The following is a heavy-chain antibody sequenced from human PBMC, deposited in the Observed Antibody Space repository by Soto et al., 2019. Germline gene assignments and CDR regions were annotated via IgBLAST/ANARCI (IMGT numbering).Heavy chain of an antibody. Sequence: PSETLSLTCTVSGGSISSYYWSWIRQPPGKGLEWIGYIYYSGSTNYNPSLKSRVTISVDTSKNQFSLKLSSVTAADTAVYYCARQSLDFWSGYPFDYWGQGTLVTVSS. CDR3: ARQSLDFWSGYPFDY. J-gene: IGHJ4*02. CDR1: GGSISSYY. V-gene: IGHV4-59*08. D-gene: IGHD3-3*01. CDR2: IYYSGST.